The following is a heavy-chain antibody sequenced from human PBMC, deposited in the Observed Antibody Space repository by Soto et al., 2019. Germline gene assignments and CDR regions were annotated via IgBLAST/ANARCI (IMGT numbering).Heavy chain of an antibody. D-gene: IGHD6-6*01. Sequence: TRSHTGRVSCGSIGIGGCYWSWNRQHPGEGLEWIGYIYYSGSTYYNPSLKSRVTISVDTSKNQFSLKLSSVTAADTAVYYCARGGVAARPIDYWGQGTLVTGSS. CDR2: IYYSGST. CDR3: ARGGVAARPIDY. CDR1: CGSIGIGGCY. J-gene: IGHJ4*02. V-gene: IGHV4-31*03.